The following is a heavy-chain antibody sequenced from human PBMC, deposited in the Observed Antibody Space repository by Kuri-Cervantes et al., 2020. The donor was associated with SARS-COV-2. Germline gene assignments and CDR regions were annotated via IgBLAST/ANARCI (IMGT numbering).Heavy chain of an antibody. CDR3: AREVIAAAGTGFDP. J-gene: IGHJ5*02. CDR2: IYYGGSN. D-gene: IGHD6-13*01. Sequence: SETLSLTCTVSGGSIGNTSYYWGWIRQPPGKGLERIGNIYYGGSNYYDPSLKSRVTISVDTSKDQFSLRLSSMTAADTAVYYCAREVIAAAGTGFDPWGQGTLVTVSS. V-gene: IGHV4-39*02. CDR1: GGSIGNTSYY.